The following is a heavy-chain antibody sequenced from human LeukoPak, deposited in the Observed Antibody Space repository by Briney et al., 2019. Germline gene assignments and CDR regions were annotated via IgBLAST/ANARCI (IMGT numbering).Heavy chain of an antibody. D-gene: IGHD3-22*01. CDR1: GGSISSYY. V-gene: IGHV4-59*12. J-gene: IGHJ1*01. CDR2: IYYSGST. CDR3: VETPNYFYDSSGYLR. Sequence: SETLSLTCTVSGGSISSYYWSWIRQPPGKGLEWIGYIYYSGSTNYNPSLKSRVTISVDTSKNQFSLKLISVTAADTAVYYCVETPNYFYDSSGYLRWGQGTLVTVSS.